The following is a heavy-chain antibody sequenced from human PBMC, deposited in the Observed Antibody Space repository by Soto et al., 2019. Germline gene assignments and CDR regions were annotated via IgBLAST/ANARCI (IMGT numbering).Heavy chain of an antibody. CDR1: GGTFSSYA. V-gene: IGHV1-69*01. Sequence: QVQLVQSGAEVKKPGSSVKVSCKASGGTFSSYAISWVRQAPGQGLEWMGGIIPIFGTANYAQKFQGRVTNTADESTSTAYMELSSLRSEDTAVYYCARVVGDCYNYEGYYFDYWGQGTLVTVSS. CDR2: IIPIFGTA. D-gene: IGHD5-12*01. CDR3: ARVVGDCYNYEGYYFDY. J-gene: IGHJ4*02.